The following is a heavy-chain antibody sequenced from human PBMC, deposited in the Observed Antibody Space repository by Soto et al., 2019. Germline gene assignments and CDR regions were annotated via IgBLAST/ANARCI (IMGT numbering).Heavy chain of an antibody. Sequence: GASVKVSCKASGYTFTSYGISWVRQAPGQGLEWMGWISAYNGNTNYAQKLQGRVTMTTDTSTSTAYMELRSLRSDDTAVYYCSRDLDCSKKGPTDAFNIWGQGTMVTVSS. CDR2: ISAYNGNT. J-gene: IGHJ3*02. CDR1: GYTFTSYG. V-gene: IGHV1-18*01. D-gene: IGHD2-21*01. CDR3: SRDLDCSKKGPTDAFNI.